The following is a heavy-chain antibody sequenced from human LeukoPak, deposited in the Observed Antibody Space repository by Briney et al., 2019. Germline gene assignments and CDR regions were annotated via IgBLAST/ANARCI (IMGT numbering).Heavy chain of an antibody. CDR3: ARAMVRGVPGGGFDP. CDR1: GFTFSSYG. J-gene: IGHJ5*02. V-gene: IGHV3-33*01. CDR2: IWYDGSNK. D-gene: IGHD3-10*01. Sequence: PGGSLRLSCAASGFTFSSYGMHWVRQAPGKGLEWVAVIWYDGSNKYYADSVKGRSTISRDNSKNTLYLQMNSLRAEDTAVYYCARAMVRGVPGGGFDPWGQGTLVTVSS.